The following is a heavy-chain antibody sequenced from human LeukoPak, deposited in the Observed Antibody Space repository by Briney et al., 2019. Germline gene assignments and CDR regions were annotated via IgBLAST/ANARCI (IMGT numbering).Heavy chain of an antibody. CDR1: GYTFTSYY. J-gene: IGHJ3*02. CDR3: ARGLLPNSMIVVVSYAFDI. CDR2: INPSGGST. D-gene: IGHD3-22*01. Sequence: ASVKVSCKASGYTFTSYYMHWVRQAPGQGREWMGIINPSGGSTSYAQKFQGRVTMTRDTSTSTVYMELSSLRSEDTAVYYCARGLLPNSMIVVVSYAFDIWGQGTMVTVSS. V-gene: IGHV1-46*01.